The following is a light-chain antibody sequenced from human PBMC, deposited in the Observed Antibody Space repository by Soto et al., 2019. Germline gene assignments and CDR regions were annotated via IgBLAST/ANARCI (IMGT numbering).Light chain of an antibody. CDR1: SSDVGGYTY. V-gene: IGLV2-14*01. CDR2: DVS. Sequence: QSALTQPASVSGSPGQSITISCTGTSSDVGGYTYVSWYQQHPGKDPKLMIYDVSNRPSGVSNRFSGSKSGNTASLTISGLQAEDEADYYCSSYTSSSTLYVFGTGTKLTVL. J-gene: IGLJ1*01. CDR3: SSYTSSSTLYV.